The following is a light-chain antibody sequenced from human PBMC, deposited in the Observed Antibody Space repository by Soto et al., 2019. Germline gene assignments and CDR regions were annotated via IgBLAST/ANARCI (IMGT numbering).Light chain of an antibody. Sequence: IQMTQSPSSVSASTGDRVTITCRASQAISNYLAWYQQKPGKVPKLLIYAASTLQSGVPSRFSGSGSGTDFTLTISSLQPEDVATYYCQKYNIAPWTFGQGTKVDIK. J-gene: IGKJ1*01. CDR2: AAS. CDR1: QAISNY. V-gene: IGKV1-27*01. CDR3: QKYNIAPWT.